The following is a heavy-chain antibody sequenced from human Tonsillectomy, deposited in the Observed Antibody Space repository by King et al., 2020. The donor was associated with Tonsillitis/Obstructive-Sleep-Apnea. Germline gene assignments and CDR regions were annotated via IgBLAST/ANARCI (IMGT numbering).Heavy chain of an antibody. Sequence: VQLVESGGGLVQPGRSLRLSCAASGFTFDDYAMHWVRQAPGKGLEWVSGISWISGSIGYADSVKGRFTISRDNAKNSLYLQMNSLRAEDTALYYCAKAYYYDSSGSTFDYWGQGTLVTVSS. CDR3: AKAYYYDSSGSTFDY. V-gene: IGHV3-9*01. CDR2: ISWISGSI. J-gene: IGHJ4*02. CDR1: GFTFDDYA. D-gene: IGHD3-22*01.